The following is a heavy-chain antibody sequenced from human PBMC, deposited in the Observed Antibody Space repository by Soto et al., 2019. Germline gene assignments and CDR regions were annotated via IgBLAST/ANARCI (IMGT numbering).Heavy chain of an antibody. Sequence: WLSXRLSCSSSVFTFIIYCIILFRHAPGKGLEWVANIKQDGSEKYYVDSVKGRFTISRENDKKSLYLQMNSLRAEDTAVYYCERRKRVGNVKYYGMEVWGQGTTV. J-gene: IGHJ6*01. CDR2: IKQDGSEK. CDR1: VFTFIIYC. D-gene: IGHD2-15*01. CDR3: ERRKRVGNVKYYGMEV. V-gene: IGHV3-7*03.